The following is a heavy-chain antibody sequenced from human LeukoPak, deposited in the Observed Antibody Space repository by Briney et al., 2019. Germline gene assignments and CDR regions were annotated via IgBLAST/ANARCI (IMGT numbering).Heavy chain of an antibody. V-gene: IGHV4-59*12. Sequence: SETLSLTCTVSGGSISSYYWSWIRQPPGKGLEWIGYIYYSGSTYYNPSLKSRVTISVDTSKNQFSLKLSSVTAADTAVYYCASGSLGIGGAFDIWGQGTMVTVSS. CDR3: ASGSLGIGGAFDI. D-gene: IGHD2-15*01. J-gene: IGHJ3*02. CDR2: IYYSGST. CDR1: GGSISSYY.